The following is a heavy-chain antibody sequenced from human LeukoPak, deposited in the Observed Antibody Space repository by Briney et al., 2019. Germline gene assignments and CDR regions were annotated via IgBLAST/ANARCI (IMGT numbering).Heavy chain of an antibody. CDR1: GFTFSSYG. CDR2: IWYDGSNK. V-gene: IGHV3-30*02. Sequence: PGGSLRLSCAASGFTFSSYGMHWVRQAPGKGLEWVAFIWYDGSNKYYADSVKGRFTISRDNSKNTLYLQMNSLRAEDTAVYYCAKDPRYCTNGVCYGGDAFDIWGQGTMVTVSS. D-gene: IGHD2-8*01. J-gene: IGHJ3*02. CDR3: AKDPRYCTNGVCYGGDAFDI.